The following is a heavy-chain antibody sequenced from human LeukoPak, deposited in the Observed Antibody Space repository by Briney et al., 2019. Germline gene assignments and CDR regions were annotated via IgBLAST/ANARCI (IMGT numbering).Heavy chain of an antibody. CDR1: GFTFNTYT. J-gene: IGHJ4*02. Sequence: GGSLRLSCAASGFTFNTYTMNWVRQAPGKGLEWVAVIWYDGSNKYYADSVKGRFTISRDNSKNTLYLQMNSLRAEDTAVYYCARALIAVAGCDYWGQGTLVTVSS. D-gene: IGHD6-19*01. V-gene: IGHV3-33*08. CDR2: IWYDGSNK. CDR3: ARALIAVAGCDY.